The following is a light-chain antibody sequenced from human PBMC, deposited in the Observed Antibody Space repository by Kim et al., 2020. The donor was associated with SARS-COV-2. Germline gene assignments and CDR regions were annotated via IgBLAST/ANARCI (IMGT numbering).Light chain of an antibody. Sequence: SVALGQTARLTCGGNNIQTLNVRWYRQKPGQAPVLVMYKDNKRPSGIPERFSGSNSGNTATLTISRAQADDEADYYCQVWDSGTWVFGGGTKLTVL. CDR3: QVWDSGTWV. J-gene: IGLJ3*02. CDR2: KDN. CDR1: NIQTLN. V-gene: IGLV3-9*01.